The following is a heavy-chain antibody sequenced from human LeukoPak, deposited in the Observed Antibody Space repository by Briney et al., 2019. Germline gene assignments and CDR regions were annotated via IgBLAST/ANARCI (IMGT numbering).Heavy chain of an antibody. CDR1: GGSISSSSYY. Sequence: PSQTLSLTCTVSGGSISSSSYYWGWIRQPPGKGLEWIGSIYYSGSTYYNPSLKSRVTISVDTSKNQFSLKLSSVTAADTAVYYCARADSSYSYFDYWGQGTLVTVSS. J-gene: IGHJ4*02. CDR3: ARADSSYSYFDY. V-gene: IGHV4-39*07. D-gene: IGHD4-11*01. CDR2: IYYSGST.